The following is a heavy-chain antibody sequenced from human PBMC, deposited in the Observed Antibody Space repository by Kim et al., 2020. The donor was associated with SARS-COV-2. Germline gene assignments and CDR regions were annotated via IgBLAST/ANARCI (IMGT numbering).Heavy chain of an antibody. V-gene: IGHV4-61*01. CDR3: AGERYSYGPNWFDS. CDR1: GGSVSSDSYY. D-gene: IGHD5-18*01. J-gene: IGHJ5*01. CDR2: IYYSGSN. Sequence: SETLSLTCAVSGGSVSSDSYYWIWIRQPPGQGLDWVGYIYYSGSNNYTPSLKSRVTISVDTSQNSLSLNLRSVTDADTAVYSCAGERYSYGPNWFDSCG.